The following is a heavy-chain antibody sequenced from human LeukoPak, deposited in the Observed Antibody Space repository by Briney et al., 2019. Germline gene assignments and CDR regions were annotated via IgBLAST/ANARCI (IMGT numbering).Heavy chain of an antibody. CDR2: SDPEDGET. J-gene: IGHJ4*02. D-gene: IGHD3-3*01. Sequence: ASVKVSCKVSGYTLTELSMHWVRQAPGKGLEWMGGSDPEDGETIYAQKFQGRVTMTEDTSTDTAYMELSSLRSEDAAVYYCATLKTGYDFWSGYSLYYYFDYWGQGTLVTVSS. CDR3: ATLKTGYDFWSGYSLYYYFDY. V-gene: IGHV1-24*01. CDR1: GYTLTELS.